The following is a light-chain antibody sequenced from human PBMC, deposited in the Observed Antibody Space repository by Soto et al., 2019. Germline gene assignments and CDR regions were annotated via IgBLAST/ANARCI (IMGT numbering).Light chain of an antibody. V-gene: IGKV3-20*01. J-gene: IGKJ1*01. CDR2: GAS. CDR1: QSADSRF. Sequence: IVLTQSPGFLSLSPGERATLSCRASQSADSRFFACYQQKPGQAPRLLIYGASKRATGIPDRFSCSGSGTDFALTISRVEPADFAVDYCQQYGSTVTFGQGIKLEIK. CDR3: QQYGSTVT.